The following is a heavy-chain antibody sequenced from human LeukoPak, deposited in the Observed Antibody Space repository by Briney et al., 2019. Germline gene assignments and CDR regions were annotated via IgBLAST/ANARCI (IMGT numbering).Heavy chain of an antibody. V-gene: IGHV1-69*05. CDR1: GYTFTSYG. CDR2: IIPIFGTA. D-gene: IGHD2-15*01. CDR3: AKPRGRAATGLNY. J-gene: IGHJ4*02. Sequence: SVKVSCKASGYTFTSYGISWVRQAPGQGLGWMGGIIPIFGTANYAQKFQGRVTITTDESTSTAYMELSSLRSEDTAVYYCAKPRGRAATGLNYWGQGTLVTVSS.